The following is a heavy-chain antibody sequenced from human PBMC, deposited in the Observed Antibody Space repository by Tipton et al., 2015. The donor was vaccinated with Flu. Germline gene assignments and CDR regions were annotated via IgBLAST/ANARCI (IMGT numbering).Heavy chain of an antibody. CDR3: ARLSYYDVDLKNFYFDH. V-gene: IGHV4-39*01. Sequence: TLSLTCTVSSGSIRSTNYFCAWIRQPPGKRLELIGSIYPSGTTYYNPSLKSRVTLSVDTSKSQFSLMLRSVTAADTAVYYCARLSYYDVDLKNFYFDHWGQGALVTASS. D-gene: IGHD3-10*02. CDR2: IYPSGTT. CDR1: SGSIRSTNYF. J-gene: IGHJ4*02.